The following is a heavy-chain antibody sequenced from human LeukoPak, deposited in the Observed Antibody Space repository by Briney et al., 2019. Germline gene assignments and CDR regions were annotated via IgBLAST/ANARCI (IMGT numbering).Heavy chain of an antibody. J-gene: IGHJ4*02. D-gene: IGHD3-3*01. V-gene: IGHV3-48*03. CDR2: ISSSGSTI. Sequence: GGSLGLSCAASGFTFSSYEMNWVRQAPGKGLEWVSYISSSGSTIYYADSVKGRFTISRDNAKNSLYLQMNSLRAEDTAVYYCARWGITIFGVEDYWGQGTLVTVSS. CDR3: ARWGITIFGVEDY. CDR1: GFTFSSYE.